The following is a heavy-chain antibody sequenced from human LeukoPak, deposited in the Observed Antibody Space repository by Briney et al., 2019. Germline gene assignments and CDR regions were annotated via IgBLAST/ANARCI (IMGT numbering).Heavy chain of an antibody. J-gene: IGHJ4*02. D-gene: IGHD2-21*01. CDR1: GFTFTNYA. CDR2: ISNSGETT. Sequence: PGGSLRLSCAASGFTFTNYAMSWVRQAPGKGLDFVSSISNSGETTNYADSVKGRFTISRDNSKNTLYLQMNSLGAEDTAVYYCARGLWWSKYYFDYWGQGTLVTVSS. V-gene: IGHV3-23*01. CDR3: ARGLWWSKYYFDY.